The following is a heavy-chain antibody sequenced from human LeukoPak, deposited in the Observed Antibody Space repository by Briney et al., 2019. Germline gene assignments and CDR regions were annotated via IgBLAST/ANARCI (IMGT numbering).Heavy chain of an antibody. J-gene: IGHJ4*02. CDR1: GGSISSYY. Sequence: SETLSLTCTVSGGSISSYYWSWIRQPPGKGLEWIGYIYYSGSTNYNPSLKSRVTISVDTSKNQFSLKLSSVTAADTAVYYCARYVVMTAYFDYWGQGTLVTVSS. CDR3: ARYVVMTAYFDY. D-gene: IGHD2-21*02. V-gene: IGHV4-59*01. CDR2: IYYSGST.